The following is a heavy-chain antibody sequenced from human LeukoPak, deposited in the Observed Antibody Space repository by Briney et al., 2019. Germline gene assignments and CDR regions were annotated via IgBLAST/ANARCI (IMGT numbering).Heavy chain of an antibody. D-gene: IGHD1-26*01. J-gene: IGHJ5*01. CDR2: IYHTGST. Sequence: PSETLSLTCTVSGSSIKSHYRSLIPQPPGKGLEWIGYIYHTGSTDYSPSLKGRLTISQDTSKNQISLSLTSVTTAETAMYYCARGGRWDKFDSWGQGILVSVSS. V-gene: IGHV4-59*11. CDR1: GSSIKSHY. CDR3: ARGGRWDKFDS.